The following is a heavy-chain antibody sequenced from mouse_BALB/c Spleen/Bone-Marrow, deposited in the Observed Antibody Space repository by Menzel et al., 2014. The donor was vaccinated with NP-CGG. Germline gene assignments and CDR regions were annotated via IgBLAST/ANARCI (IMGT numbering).Heavy chain of an antibody. CDR1: GFSLTSYG. CDR3: ARNGDYAMDY. J-gene: IGHJ4*01. V-gene: IGHV2-2*02. Sequence: VKLVESGPGLVQPSPTLSITCTASGFSLTSYGVHWVRQSPGKGLEWLGVIWSGGSTDYNAAFISRLSISKENSKSQVFFKMNSLHANDTAIYYGARNGDYAMDYWGQGTSVTVSS. CDR2: IWSGGST.